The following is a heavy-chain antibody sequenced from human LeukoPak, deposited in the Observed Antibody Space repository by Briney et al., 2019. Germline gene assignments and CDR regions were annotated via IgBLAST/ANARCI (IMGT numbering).Heavy chain of an antibody. CDR3: TRLTGGYFDH. J-gene: IGHJ4*02. Sequence: GGSLRLSCAASGFTFSTSTMNWVRQAPGKGLEWVSSIGSTSNYMYYADSVEGRFTISRDNAKNSLYLQMNSLRAEDTAVYYCTRLTGGYFDHWGQGTLVTVSS. D-gene: IGHD1-14*01. CDR1: GFTFSTST. CDR2: IGSTSNYM. V-gene: IGHV3-21*01.